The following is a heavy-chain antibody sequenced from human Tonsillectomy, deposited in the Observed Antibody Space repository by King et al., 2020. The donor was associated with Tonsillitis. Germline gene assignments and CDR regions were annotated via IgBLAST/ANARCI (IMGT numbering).Heavy chain of an antibody. CDR1: GFTFSNVW. V-gene: IGHV3-15*01. D-gene: IGHD6-19*01. J-gene: IGHJ4*02. CDR2: IKSKIDGGTT. CDR3: TADADWLIRY. Sequence: VQLVESGGGLVKPGGSLRLSCAASGFTFSNVWMSWVRQAPGKGLEWVGRIKSKIDGGTTDYAAPVKGRFTISRDDSKNTLYLQMNSLKTEDTAVYYCTADADWLIRYWGQGPLVTVSS.